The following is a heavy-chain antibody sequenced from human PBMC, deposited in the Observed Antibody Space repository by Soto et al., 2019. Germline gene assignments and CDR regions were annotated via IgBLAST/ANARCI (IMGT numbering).Heavy chain of an antibody. D-gene: IGHD3-10*01. CDR3: ARGLEGSGLWFGEWFDP. J-gene: IGHJ5*02. Sequence: QVQLVQSGAEVKKPGASVKVSCKASGYTFTSYDINWVRQATGQGLEWMGWMNPNSGNTGYAQKFQGRVTMTRNTSIITAYMELSSLRSEDTAVYYCARGLEGSGLWFGEWFDPWGQGTLVTVSS. CDR2: MNPNSGNT. V-gene: IGHV1-8*01. CDR1: GYTFTSYD.